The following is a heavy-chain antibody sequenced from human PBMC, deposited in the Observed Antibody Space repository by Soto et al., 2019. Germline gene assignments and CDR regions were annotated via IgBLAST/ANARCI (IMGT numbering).Heavy chain of an antibody. D-gene: IGHD3-10*01. CDR1: GGSISSYY. CDR3: ARGPYYYGSGSYYRGRWFDP. Sequence: SETLSLTCTVSGGSISSYYWSWIRQPPGKGLEWIGFIYYSGSTNYNPSLKSRVTISVDTSKNQFSLKLSSVTAADTAVYYCARGPYYYGSGSYYRGRWFDPWGQGTLVTSP. CDR2: IYYSGST. J-gene: IGHJ5*02. V-gene: IGHV4-59*01.